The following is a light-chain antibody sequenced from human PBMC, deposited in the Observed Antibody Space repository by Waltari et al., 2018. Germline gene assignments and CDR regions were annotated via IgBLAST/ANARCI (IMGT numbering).Light chain of an antibody. CDR2: GAS. V-gene: IGKV3-15*01. J-gene: IGKJ1*01. CDR1: QSVSSN. Sequence: EIVMPQSPATLSVSPWERATISCRASQSVSSNLAWYQQKPGQAPRLLIYGASTRATGIPARFSGSGSGTEFTLTISSMQSEDFAVYYCQQYNNWPRRTFGQGTKVEIK. CDR3: QQYNNWPRRT.